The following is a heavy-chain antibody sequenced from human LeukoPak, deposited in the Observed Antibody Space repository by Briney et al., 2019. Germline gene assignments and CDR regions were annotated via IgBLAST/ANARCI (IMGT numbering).Heavy chain of an antibody. V-gene: IGHV4-34*01. D-gene: IGHD3-3*01. CDR2: INHSGST. CDR3: ARGTIRFSSRENAFDI. CDR1: GGSISSYY. J-gene: IGHJ3*02. Sequence: PSETLSLTCTVSGGSISSYYWSWIRQPPGKGLEWIGEINHSGSTNYNPSLKSRVTISVDTSKNQFSLKLSSVTAADTAVYYCARGTIRFSSRENAFDIWGQGTMVTVSS.